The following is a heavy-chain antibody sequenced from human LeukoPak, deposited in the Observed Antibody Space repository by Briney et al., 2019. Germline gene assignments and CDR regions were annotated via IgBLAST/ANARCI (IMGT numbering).Heavy chain of an antibody. Sequence: PGGSLRLSCAASGFIVDDYAMYWVRQAPGKGLMWVSRINSDGTSTIYADSVKGRFTISRDNAKNTLFLQMNSLRAEDTAVYYCARNYYYRFDYWGQGTLVTVSS. CDR1: GFIVDDYA. CDR2: INSDGTST. J-gene: IGHJ4*02. V-gene: IGHV3-74*01. D-gene: IGHD5-12*01. CDR3: ARNYYYRFDY.